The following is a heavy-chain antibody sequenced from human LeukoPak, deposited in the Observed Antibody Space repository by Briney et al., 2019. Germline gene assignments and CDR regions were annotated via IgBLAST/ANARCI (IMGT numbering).Heavy chain of an antibody. CDR3: ATVSRYDTYYFDY. CDR2: ISDDGTSK. V-gene: IGHV3-30*04. CDR1: GFTFSNHA. J-gene: IGHJ4*02. D-gene: IGHD3-22*01. Sequence: GGSLRLSCVTSGFTFSNHAMHWVRQGPGKGLEWVAVISDDGTSKFYADSVKGRFTISRDNAKNSLYLQMNSLRAEDTAVYYCATVSRYDTYYFDYWGQGTLVTVSS.